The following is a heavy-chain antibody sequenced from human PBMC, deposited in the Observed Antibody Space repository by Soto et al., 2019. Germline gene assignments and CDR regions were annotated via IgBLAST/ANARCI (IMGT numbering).Heavy chain of an antibody. J-gene: IGHJ4*02. CDR1: GYTFTSYG. Sequence: QVQLVQSGAEVKKPGASVKVSCKASGYTFTSYGISWVRQAPGQGLEWMGWISAYSANTNYGQQLQGRVTMTTDTSTSTAYREPRSLSADDTAVYYCAREADGSSWLSFDYWGQGTLVAVSS. V-gene: IGHV1-18*01. CDR2: ISAYSANT. D-gene: IGHD6-13*01. CDR3: AREADGSSWLSFDY.